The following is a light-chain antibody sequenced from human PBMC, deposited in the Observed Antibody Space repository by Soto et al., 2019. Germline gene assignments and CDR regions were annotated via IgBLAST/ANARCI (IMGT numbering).Light chain of an antibody. J-gene: IGLJ3*02. CDR1: RSDVGDYNY. V-gene: IGLV2-11*01. CDR2: DVS. CDR3: CSFAGSYTFWV. Sequence: QSALTQPRSVSWSPGQSVTISCTGTRSDVGDYNYVSWYQQYPGKAPKLVIYDVSKRPSGVPDRFSGSKSGNTASLTISGLQAEDEADYYCCSFAGSYTFWVFGGGTKLTVL.